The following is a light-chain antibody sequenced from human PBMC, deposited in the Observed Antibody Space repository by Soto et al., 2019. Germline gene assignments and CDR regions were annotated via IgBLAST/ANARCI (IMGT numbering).Light chain of an antibody. Sequence: QSALTQPASVSGSPGQPITISCTGTSSDVGGYDYVSWYQQHPGKVPKLMIYDVSSRPSGVSNRFSGSKSGNTASLTISGLQAEDEADYYCSSYASSSTLVFGGGTKVTVL. CDR3: SSYASSSTLV. J-gene: IGLJ2*01. CDR1: SSDVGGYDY. V-gene: IGLV2-14*01. CDR2: DVS.